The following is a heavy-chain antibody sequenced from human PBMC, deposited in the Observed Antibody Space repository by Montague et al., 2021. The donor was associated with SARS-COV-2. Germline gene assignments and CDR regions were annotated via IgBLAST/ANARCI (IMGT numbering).Heavy chain of an antibody. D-gene: IGHD2-8*01. CDR1: RGSVNSYY. V-gene: IGHV4-34*01. CDR3: ARGRPVQGSIRHFESVSSGVLDL. CDR2: INHSGTT. J-gene: IGHJ4*03. Sequence: SETLSLTCAVYRGSVNSYYWTWIRQAPGKGLAWIGEINHSGTTNYNPSLKSRVTMSIDTSKKQFSLSLNSVTAADTAVYFCARGRPVQGSIRHFESVSSGVLDLWGPGSLVSVSP.